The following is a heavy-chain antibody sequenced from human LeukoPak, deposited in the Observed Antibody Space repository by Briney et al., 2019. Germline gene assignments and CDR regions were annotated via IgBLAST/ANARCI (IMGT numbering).Heavy chain of an antibody. J-gene: IGHJ3*02. CDR3: ARDRAVTTRWAFDI. D-gene: IGHD4-17*01. Sequence: SETLSLTCTVSGGSISSSSYYWGWIRQPPGKGLEWIGSIYYSGSTYYNPSLKSRVTISVDTSKNQFPLKLSSVTAADTAVYYCARDRAVTTRWAFDIWGQGTMVTVSS. CDR1: GGSISSSSYY. CDR2: IYYSGST. V-gene: IGHV4-39*06.